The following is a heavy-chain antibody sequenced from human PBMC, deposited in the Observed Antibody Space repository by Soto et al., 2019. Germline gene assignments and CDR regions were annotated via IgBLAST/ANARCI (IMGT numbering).Heavy chain of an antibody. CDR1: GFTFSSYV. CDR2: ISGSGGST. D-gene: IGHD3-22*01. Sequence: EVQLLESGGGLVQPGGSLRLSCAASGFTFSSYVMSWVRQAPGKGLEWVSAISGSGGSTYYADSVKGRFTISRDNSKNTLYLQMNSLRAEDTAVYYCAKAFSPEFYYYDSSGYFLIDYWGQGTLVTVSS. CDR3: AKAFSPEFYYYDSSGYFLIDY. V-gene: IGHV3-23*01. J-gene: IGHJ4*02.